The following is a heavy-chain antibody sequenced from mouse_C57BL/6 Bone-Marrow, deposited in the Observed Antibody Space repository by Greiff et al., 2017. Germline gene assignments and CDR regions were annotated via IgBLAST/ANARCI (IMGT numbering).Heavy chain of an antibody. CDR2: IDPENGDT. Sequence: VQLQQPGAELVRPGASVKLSCTASGFNIKDDYMHWVKQRPEQGLEWIGWIDPENGDTEYASKFQGKATITADTSSNTAYLQLSSLTSEDTAVYYCTYSRAWFAYWGQGTLVTVSA. D-gene: IGHD2-12*01. V-gene: IGHV14-4*01. CDR3: TYSRAWFAY. J-gene: IGHJ3*01. CDR1: GFNIKDDY.